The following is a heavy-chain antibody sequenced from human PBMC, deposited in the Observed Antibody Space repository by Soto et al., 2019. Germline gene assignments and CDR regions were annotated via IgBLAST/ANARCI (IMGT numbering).Heavy chain of an antibody. D-gene: IGHD3-22*01. Sequence: QVQLVESGGGVVQPGRSLRLSCAASGFTFSSYAMHWVRQAPGKGLEWVAVISYDGSNKYYADSVKGRFTISRDNSKSTLYLQMNSLRAEDTAVYYCARDHLYSYDTDPRPDYWGQGTLVTVSS. CDR2: ISYDGSNK. J-gene: IGHJ4*02. V-gene: IGHV3-30-3*01. CDR3: ARDHLYSYDTDPRPDY. CDR1: GFTFSSYA.